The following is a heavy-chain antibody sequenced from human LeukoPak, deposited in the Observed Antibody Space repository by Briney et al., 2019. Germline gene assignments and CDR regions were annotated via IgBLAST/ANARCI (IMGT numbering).Heavy chain of an antibody. CDR1: GYTFTGYY. Sequence: ASVKVSCRASGYTFTGYYMHWVRQAPGQGLEWMGWINPNSGGTNYAQKFQGRVTMTRDTSISTAYMELSRLGSDDTAVYYCARDKAYYYDSSGYGGAFDIWGQGTMVTVSS. D-gene: IGHD3-22*01. CDR3: ARDKAYYYDSSGYGGAFDI. CDR2: INPNSGGT. J-gene: IGHJ3*02. V-gene: IGHV1-2*02.